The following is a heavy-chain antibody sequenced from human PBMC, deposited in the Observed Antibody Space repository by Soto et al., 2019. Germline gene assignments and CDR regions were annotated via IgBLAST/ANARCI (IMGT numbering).Heavy chain of an antibody. D-gene: IGHD3-9*01. J-gene: IGHJ4*02. CDR3: AKDLLRYFDWSPSDY. Sequence: GGSLILSCAASGFIFSSYGMHWVRQAPGKGLEWVAVISYDGSNKYYADSVKGRFTISRDNSKNTLYLQMNSLRAEDTAVYYCAKDLLRYFDWSPSDYWGQGTLVSVSS. V-gene: IGHV3-30*18. CDR2: ISYDGSNK. CDR1: GFIFSSYG.